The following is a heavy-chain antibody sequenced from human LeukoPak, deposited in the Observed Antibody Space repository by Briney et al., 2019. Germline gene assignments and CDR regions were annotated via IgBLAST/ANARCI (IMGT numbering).Heavy chain of an antibody. CDR1: GYTFTGYY. CDR2: INPNSGGT. CDR3: ATDLHLSIAVAGLGRDY. J-gene: IGHJ4*02. V-gene: IGHV1-2*02. D-gene: IGHD6-19*01. Sequence: ASVKVSCKASGYTFTGYYMHWVRQAPGQGLEWMGWINPNSGGTNYAQKFQGRVTMTRDTSISTAYMELSSLRSEDTAVYYCATDLHLSIAVAGLGRDYWGQGTLVTVSS.